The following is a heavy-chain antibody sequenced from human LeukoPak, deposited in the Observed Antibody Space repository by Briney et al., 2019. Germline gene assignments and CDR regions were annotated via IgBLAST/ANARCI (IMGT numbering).Heavy chain of an antibody. CDR2: ISSSGSTI. CDR1: GFTFSSYE. Sequence: QTGGSLRLSCAASGFTFSSYEMNWVRQAPGKGLEWVSYISSSGSTIYYADSVKGRFTISRDNAKNTLYLQMNSLRAEDTAVYYCAREYDMYSWCFDYWGQGTLVTVSS. V-gene: IGHV3-48*03. CDR3: AREYDMYSWCFDY. D-gene: IGHD2-8*01. J-gene: IGHJ4*02.